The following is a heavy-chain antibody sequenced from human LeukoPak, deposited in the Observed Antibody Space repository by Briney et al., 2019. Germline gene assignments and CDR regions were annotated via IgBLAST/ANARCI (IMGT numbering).Heavy chain of an antibody. J-gene: IGHJ5*02. CDR1: GGSFSGYY. V-gene: IGHV4-34*01. Sequence: PSETLSLXCAVYGGSFSGYYWSWIRQPPGKGLEWIGEINHSGSTNYNPSLKSRVTISVDTSKNQFSLKLSSVTAADTAVYYCARGHISSGETPWGQGTLVTVSS. CDR2: INHSGST. CDR3: ARGHISSGETP. D-gene: IGHD6-19*01.